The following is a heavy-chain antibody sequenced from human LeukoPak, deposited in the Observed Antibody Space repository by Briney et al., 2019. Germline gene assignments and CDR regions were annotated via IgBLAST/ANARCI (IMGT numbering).Heavy chain of an antibody. D-gene: IGHD3-22*01. CDR1: GFTFSSYA. CDR3: ARSVDDSSGYYPFDY. J-gene: IGHJ4*02. Sequence: GGSLRLSCAASGFTFSSYAMHWVRQAPGKGLGWVAVISYDGSNKYYADSVKGRFTISRDNSKNTLYLQMNSLGAEDTAVYYCARSVDDSSGYYPFDYWGQGTLVTVSS. V-gene: IGHV3-30-3*01. CDR2: ISYDGSNK.